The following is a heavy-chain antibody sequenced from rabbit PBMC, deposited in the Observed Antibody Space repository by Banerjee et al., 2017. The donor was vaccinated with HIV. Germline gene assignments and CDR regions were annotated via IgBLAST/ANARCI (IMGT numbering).Heavy chain of an antibody. J-gene: IGHJ6*01. CDR2: IAGGSSDFT. V-gene: IGHV1S40*01. Sequence: QSLEESGGDLVKPGGTLTLTCTASGFSFSSSDYMCWVRQAPGKGLEWISCIAGGSSDFTYSATWAKGRFTISKASSTTVTLQMTSLTVADTATYFCARDTASSFSSYGMDLWAQGPWSPS. CDR1: GFSFSSSDY. D-gene: IGHD6-1*01. CDR3: ARDTASSFSSYGMDL.